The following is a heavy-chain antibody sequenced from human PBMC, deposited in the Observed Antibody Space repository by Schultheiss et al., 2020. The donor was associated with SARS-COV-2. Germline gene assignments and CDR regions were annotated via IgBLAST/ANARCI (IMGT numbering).Heavy chain of an antibody. V-gene: IGHV1-18*01. Sequence: ASVKVSCKASGYTFTSYGISWVRQAPGQGLEWMGWISAYNGNTNDAQKLQGRVTMTTDTSTSTAYMELRSLRSDDTAVYYCARFRRSVAARQEAGWFDPWGQGTLVTVSS. CDR1: GYTFTSYG. J-gene: IGHJ5*02. CDR2: ISAYNGNT. CDR3: ARFRRSVAARQEAGWFDP. D-gene: IGHD6-6*01.